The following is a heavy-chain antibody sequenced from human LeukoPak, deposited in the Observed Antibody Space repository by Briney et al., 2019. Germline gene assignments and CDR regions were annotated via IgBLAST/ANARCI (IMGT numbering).Heavy chain of an antibody. CDR1: GYTFTGYY. CDR3: AISTSPYVIEVWTNGPLGY. V-gene: IGHV1-2*06. Sequence: ASVKVSCKASGYTFTGYYMHWVRQAPGQGHEWMGRINPKSGGTNYAQEFQGRVTMTRDTSINTAYMELSRVRSDDTAVYYCAISTSPYVIEVWTNGPLGYWGQGTLVTVSS. J-gene: IGHJ4*02. CDR2: INPKSGGT. D-gene: IGHD3-22*01.